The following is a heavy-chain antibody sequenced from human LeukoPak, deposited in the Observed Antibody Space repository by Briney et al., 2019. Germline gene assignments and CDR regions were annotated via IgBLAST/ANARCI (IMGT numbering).Heavy chain of an antibody. J-gene: IGHJ6*03. CDR2: TYYRSKWHN. CDR3: VRATGPRFLEWTPSYMDV. D-gene: IGHD3-3*01. V-gene: IGHV6-1*01. CDR1: GDSVSSNSAA. Sequence: SQTLSLTCAISGDSVSSNSAAWNWIRKSPSRGLEWLGRTYYRSKWHNDYSPSVKSRITVNSDTSKNQFSLQLNSVTPEDTAVYYCVRATGPRFLEWTPSYMDVWGKGTTVTVSS.